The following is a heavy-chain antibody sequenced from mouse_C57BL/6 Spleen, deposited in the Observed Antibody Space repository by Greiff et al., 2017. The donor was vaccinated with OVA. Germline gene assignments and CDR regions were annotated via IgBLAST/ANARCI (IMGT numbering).Heavy chain of an antibody. CDR3: AVYYDYDYYAMDY. V-gene: IGHV1-55*01. CDR1: GYTFTSYW. CDR2: IYPGSGST. Sequence: QVQLQQSGAELVKPGASVKMSCKASGYTFTSYWITWVKQRPGQGLEWIGDIYPGSGSTNYNEKFKSKATLTVDTSSSTAYMQLSSLTSEDSAVYYCAVYYDYDYYAMDYWGQGTSVTVSS. J-gene: IGHJ4*01. D-gene: IGHD2-4*01.